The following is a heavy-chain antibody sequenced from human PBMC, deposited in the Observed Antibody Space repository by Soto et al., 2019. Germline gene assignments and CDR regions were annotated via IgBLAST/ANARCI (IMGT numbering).Heavy chain of an antibody. Sequence: QVQLVQSGAEVKKPGSSVKVSCKASGGTFSSYAISWVRQAPGQGLEWMGGIIPIFGTANYAQKFQGRVTITADESTSTAYMELSRLRSEDTAVYYCARDITYYYDSSGSRTFYWVQGALVTVSS. CDR2: IIPIFGTA. CDR1: GGTFSSYA. J-gene: IGHJ4*02. D-gene: IGHD3-22*01. CDR3: ARDITYYYDSSGSRTFY. V-gene: IGHV1-69*12.